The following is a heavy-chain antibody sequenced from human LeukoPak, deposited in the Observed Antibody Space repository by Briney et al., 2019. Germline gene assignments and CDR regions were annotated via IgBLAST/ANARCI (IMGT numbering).Heavy chain of an antibody. J-gene: IGHJ4*02. V-gene: IGHV3-30*18. CDR3: AKENVLPLGQLVRNGGSYFDY. D-gene: IGHD6-13*01. Sequence: GGSLRLSCAASGFSFSDSGMHWVRQAPGKGLEWMAVISYDGSKKYYGDSVKGRFTISRDNSKNTLYLQMNSLRAEDTAVYYCAKENVLPLGQLVRNGGSYFDYWGQGTLVTVSS. CDR1: GFSFSDSG. CDR2: ISYDGSKK.